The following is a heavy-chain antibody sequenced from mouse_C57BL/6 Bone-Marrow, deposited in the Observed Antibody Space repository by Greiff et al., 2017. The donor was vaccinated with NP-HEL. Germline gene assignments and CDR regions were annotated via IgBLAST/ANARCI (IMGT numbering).Heavy chain of an antibody. CDR3: ARRGEGPYGNWYFDV. CDR1: GYTFTSYD. Sequence: QVQLQQSGPELVKPGASVKLSCKASGYTFTSYDINWVKQRPGQGLEWIGWIYPRDGSTKYSEKFKGKATLTVDTSSSTAYMELHSLTSEDSAVYFCARRGEGPYGNWYFDVWGTGTTVTVSS. CDR2: IYPRDGST. V-gene: IGHV1-85*01. J-gene: IGHJ1*03. D-gene: IGHD2-1*01.